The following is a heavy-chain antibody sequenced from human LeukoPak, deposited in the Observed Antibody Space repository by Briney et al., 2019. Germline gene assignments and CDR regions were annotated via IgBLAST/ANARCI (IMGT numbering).Heavy chain of an antibody. J-gene: IGHJ4*02. Sequence: ASVKVSCKASGYTFTSYGISWVRQAPGQGLEWMGWISAYNGNTNYAQKLQGRVTMTTDTSTSTAYMELRSLRSDDTAVYYCAGLYSSSWYEASDYWGQGTLVTVSS. D-gene: IGHD6-13*01. CDR1: GYTFTSYG. CDR2: ISAYNGNT. V-gene: IGHV1-18*01. CDR3: AGLYSSSWYEASDY.